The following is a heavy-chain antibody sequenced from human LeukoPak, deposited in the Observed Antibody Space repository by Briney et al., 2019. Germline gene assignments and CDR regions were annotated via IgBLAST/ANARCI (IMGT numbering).Heavy chain of an antibody. CDR1: GFTFSSYS. Sequence: GGSLRLSCAASGFTFSSYSMNWVGHAPGKGLEWVSYISSARYNIYYADSVKGRFTISRDNAKNSLYLQMNSLRAEDTAMYYCARDGWFGDYNWFDPWGQGTLVTVSS. CDR2: ISSARYNI. CDR3: ARDGWFGDYNWFDP. V-gene: IGHV3-48*01. D-gene: IGHD3-10*01. J-gene: IGHJ5*02.